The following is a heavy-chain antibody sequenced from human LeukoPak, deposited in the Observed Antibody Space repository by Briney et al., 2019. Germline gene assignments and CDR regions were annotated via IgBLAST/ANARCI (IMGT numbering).Heavy chain of an antibody. CDR1: GFTFSSYE. CDR3: AKGGITGTDDAFDI. D-gene: IGHD1-20*01. J-gene: IGHJ3*02. V-gene: IGHV3-48*03. Sequence: QPGGSLRLSCAASGFTFSSYEMNWVRQAPGKGLEWVSYISSSGSTIYYADSVKGRFTISRDNAKNSLYLQMNSLRAEDTAVYYCAKGGITGTDDAFDIWGQGTMVTVSS. CDR2: ISSSGSTI.